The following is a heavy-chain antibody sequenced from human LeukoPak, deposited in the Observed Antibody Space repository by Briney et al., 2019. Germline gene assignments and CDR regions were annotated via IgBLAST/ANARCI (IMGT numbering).Heavy chain of an antibody. CDR1: GFTFSSYW. Sequence: PGGSLRLSCAASGFTFSSYWMSWVRQAPGKGLEWVANIKQDGSEKYYVDSVKGRFTISRDNSKNTLYLQMNSLRAEDTAVYYCAKDSRVGATVSDAFDIWGQGTMVTVSS. V-gene: IGHV3-7*01. D-gene: IGHD1-26*01. CDR3: AKDSRVGATVSDAFDI. CDR2: IKQDGSEK. J-gene: IGHJ3*02.